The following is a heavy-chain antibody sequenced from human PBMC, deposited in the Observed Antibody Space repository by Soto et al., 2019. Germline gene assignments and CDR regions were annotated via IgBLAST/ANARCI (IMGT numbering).Heavy chain of an antibody. CDR2: INSDGSST. CDR3: ARRAGYSYYYYYGMDV. D-gene: IGHD5-18*01. V-gene: IGHV3-74*01. CDR1: GFTFSSYW. Sequence: EALSLTCTASGFTFSSYWMHWVRQAPGKGLVWVSRINSDGSSTSYADSVKGRFTISRDNAKNTLYLQMNSLRAEDTAVYYCARRAGYSYYYYYGMDVWSQGTTVTVSS. J-gene: IGHJ6*02.